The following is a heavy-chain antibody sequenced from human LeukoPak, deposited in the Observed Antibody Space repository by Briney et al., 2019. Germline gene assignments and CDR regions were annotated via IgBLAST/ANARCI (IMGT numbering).Heavy chain of an antibody. Sequence: ASVKVSCKASGGTFSSYAISWVRQAPGQGLEWMGGIIPIFGIANYAQKFQGRVTITADKSTSTAYMELSSLRSEDTAVYYCASPNQWLAYYYYGMDVWGQGTTVTVSS. CDR2: IIPIFGIA. CDR1: GGTFSSYA. J-gene: IGHJ6*02. V-gene: IGHV1-69*17. CDR3: ASPNQWLAYYYYGMDV. D-gene: IGHD6-19*01.